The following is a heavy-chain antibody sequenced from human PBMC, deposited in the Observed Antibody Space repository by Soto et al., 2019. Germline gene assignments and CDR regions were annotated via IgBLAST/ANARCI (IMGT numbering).Heavy chain of an antibody. Sequence: QVQLVQSGAEVKKPGASVKVSCKASGYTFTSYGISWVRQAPGQGLEWMGWISAYNGNTNYAQKLQGRVTMTTDTSTSTADMELRSLRSDDTAVYYCARDLVGYDFWSGYFSRLYYGMDVWGQGTTVTVSS. CDR3: ARDLVGYDFWSGYFSRLYYGMDV. CDR2: ISAYNGNT. D-gene: IGHD3-3*01. J-gene: IGHJ6*02. CDR1: GYTFTSYG. V-gene: IGHV1-18*01.